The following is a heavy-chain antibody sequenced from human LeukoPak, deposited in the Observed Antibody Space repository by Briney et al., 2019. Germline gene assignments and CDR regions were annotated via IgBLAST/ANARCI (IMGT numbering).Heavy chain of an antibody. CDR3: ARDLWDIVVVVAATLDP. D-gene: IGHD2-15*01. Sequence: ASVKVSCKASGYTFTSYGISWVRQAPGQGLEWMGWISAYNGNTNYAQKLQGRVTMTTDTSTSTAYMELRSLRSDDTAVYYCARDLWDIVVVVAATLDPWGQGTLVTVSS. CDR1: GYTFTSYG. V-gene: IGHV1-18*01. CDR2: ISAYNGNT. J-gene: IGHJ5*02.